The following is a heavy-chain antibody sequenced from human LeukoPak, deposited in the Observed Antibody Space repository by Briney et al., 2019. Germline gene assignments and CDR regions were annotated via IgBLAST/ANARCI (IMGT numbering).Heavy chain of an antibody. Sequence: SETLSLTCTVSGDSISDTRYFWGFIRRSPGRGLEWIVSLYYRETFYNPSLKSRLTISSDTSKNQFSLRLTSLTAADTGVYYCARGRNWNYQSHFDYWGQGTLVTVSS. CDR2: LYYRET. J-gene: IGHJ4*02. CDR3: ARGRNWNYQSHFDY. CDR1: GDSISDTRYF. V-gene: IGHV4-39*07. D-gene: IGHD1-7*01.